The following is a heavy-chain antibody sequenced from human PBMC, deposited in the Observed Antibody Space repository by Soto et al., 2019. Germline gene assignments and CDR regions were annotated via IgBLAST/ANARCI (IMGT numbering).Heavy chain of an antibody. Sequence: QVQLQESGPGLLKPSETLSLTCTVSGAPITTAKLWARVRLPPGKGLEWIGELSRGDERSSNPSLEGRFTMSLDKYNTHFSLTLTSVTAADTAIYYCATQTISYTWGVWGRGTSVTVYS. V-gene: IGHV4-4*02. CDR3: ATQTISYTWGV. CDR2: LSRGDER. CDR1: GAPITTAKL. J-gene: IGHJ6*02. D-gene: IGHD3-16*01.